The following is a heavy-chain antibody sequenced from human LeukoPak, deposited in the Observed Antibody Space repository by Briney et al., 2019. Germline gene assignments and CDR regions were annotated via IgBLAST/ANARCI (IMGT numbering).Heavy chain of an antibody. D-gene: IGHD6-13*01. CDR3: ARVVPTYSSPPNWFDP. V-gene: IGHV4-59*01. CDR2: IYYSGST. Sequence: PSETLSLTCTVSGGSISSYYWSWIQQPPGKGLEWIGYIYYSGSTNYNPSLKSRVTISVDTSKNQFSLKLSSVTAADTAVYYCARVVPTYSSPPNWFDPWGQGTLVTVSS. J-gene: IGHJ5*02. CDR1: GGSISSYY.